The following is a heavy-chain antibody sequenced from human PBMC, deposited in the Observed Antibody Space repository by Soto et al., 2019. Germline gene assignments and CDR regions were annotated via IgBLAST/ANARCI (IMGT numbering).Heavy chain of an antibody. CDR1: GYSFTSYD. CDR2: GNPNSGDT. D-gene: IGHD2-21*02. J-gene: IGHJ3*01. V-gene: IGHV1-8*01. CDR3: ASVSFLAPVTGAEIFDF. Sequence: QVQLVQSGAEVKKPGASVKVSCKASGYSFTSYDMNWVRQAPGQGLEWMGWGNPNSGDTDYAQKFQDRVTMTTDTSIRTAYMELSSLRSEDTAVYYCASVSFLAPVTGAEIFDFWGQGTMVTVSS.